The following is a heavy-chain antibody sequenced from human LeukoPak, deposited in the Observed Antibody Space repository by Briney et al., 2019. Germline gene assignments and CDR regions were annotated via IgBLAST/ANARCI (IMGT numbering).Heavy chain of an antibody. D-gene: IGHD6-19*01. CDR3: ARGSSGWYEDAFDI. J-gene: IGHJ3*02. Sequence: GGSLRLSCAASGFTFSIYDMHWVRQATGKGLEWVSAIGTAGDPYYPGSVKGRFTISRENAKNSLYLQMNSLRAGDTAVYYCARGSSGWYEDAFDIWGQGTMVTVSS. V-gene: IGHV3-13*05. CDR2: IGTAGDP. CDR1: GFTFSIYD.